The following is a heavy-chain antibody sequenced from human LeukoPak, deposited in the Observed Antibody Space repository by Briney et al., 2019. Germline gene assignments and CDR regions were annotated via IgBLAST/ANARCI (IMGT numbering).Heavy chain of an antibody. CDR2: IYTSGST. V-gene: IGHV4-4*07. CDR3: ARDYKFYCTNGVCYTYYFDY. J-gene: IGHJ4*02. CDR1: GGSIYSYY. Sequence: SETLSLTCTVSGGSIYSYYWSWIRQPAGQGLEWSGRIYTSGSTNYNPSLKSRVTMSVDTSKNQFSLRLTSVTAADTAVYYCARDYKFYCTNGVCYTYYFDYWGQGTLVTVSS. D-gene: IGHD2-8*01.